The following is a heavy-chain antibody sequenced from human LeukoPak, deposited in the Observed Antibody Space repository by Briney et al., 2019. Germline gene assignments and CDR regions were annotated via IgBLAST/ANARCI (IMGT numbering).Heavy chain of an antibody. CDR1: GFTFSSYS. J-gene: IGHJ4*02. V-gene: IGHV3-21*01. Sequence: GGSLGLSCAASGFTFSSYSMNWVRQAPGKGLEWVSSISSSSSYIYYADSVKGRFTISRDNAKNSLYLQMNSLRAEDTAVYYCARDVLYCSSTSCYTFDYWGQGTLVTVSS. CDR3: ARDVLYCSSTSCYTFDY. D-gene: IGHD2-2*02. CDR2: ISSSSSYI.